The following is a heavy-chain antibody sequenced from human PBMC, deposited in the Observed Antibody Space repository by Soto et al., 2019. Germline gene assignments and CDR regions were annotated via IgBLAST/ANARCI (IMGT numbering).Heavy chain of an antibody. V-gene: IGHV3-74*01. D-gene: IGHD7-27*01. CDR2: IHSDGTST. CDR1: GFTFDYYW. Sequence: EVQLVESGGGLVQPGESLRLSCAASGFTFDYYWMHWVRQAPGKGLVWVSRIHSDGTSTTYADSVKGRFTISRDNAKNALSLQMNRLRAEDTAVYYCARVDRGDFDLWGQGTVVTVSS. J-gene: IGHJ3*01. CDR3: ARVDRGDFDL.